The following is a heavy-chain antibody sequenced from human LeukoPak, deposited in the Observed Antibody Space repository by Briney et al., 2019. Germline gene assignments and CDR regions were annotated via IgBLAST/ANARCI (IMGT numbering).Heavy chain of an antibody. J-gene: IGHJ4*02. CDR1: GYTFTGYY. V-gene: IGHV1-2*02. Sequence: ASVKVSCKASGYTFTGYYMHWVRQAPGQGLEWMGWISPNSGGTNYAQKFQGRVTMTRDTSISTAYMELSRLRSDDTAVYYCARGNPTYYYDSSGYYLGYWGQGTLVTVSS. D-gene: IGHD3-22*01. CDR3: ARGNPTYYYDSSGYYLGY. CDR2: ISPNSGGT.